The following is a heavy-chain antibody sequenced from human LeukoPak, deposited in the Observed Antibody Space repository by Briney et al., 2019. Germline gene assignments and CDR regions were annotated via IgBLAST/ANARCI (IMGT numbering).Heavy chain of an antibody. CDR2: ISAYNANT. J-gene: IGHJ6*03. CDR3: AIGKAAAGTGYYHYYMDV. V-gene: IGHV1-18*01. D-gene: IGHD6-13*01. Sequence: ASVKVPCTASGYTFTSYGISWVRQAPGQGLEWMGWISAYNANTNYAQKLQGRVTMTTDTSTSTAYMELRSLRSDDTAVYYCAIGKAAAGTGYYHYYMDVWGKGTTVTVSS. CDR1: GYTFTSYG.